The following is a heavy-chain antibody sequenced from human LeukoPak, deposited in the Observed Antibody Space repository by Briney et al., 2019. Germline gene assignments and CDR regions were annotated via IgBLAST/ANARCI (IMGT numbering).Heavy chain of an antibody. V-gene: IGHV3-21*01. D-gene: IGHD2-2*01. Sequence: GGSLRLSCAASGFTFSSYSMNWVRQAPGKGLEWVSSISSSSSYIYYADSVKGRFTISRDNAKNSLCLQMNSLRAEDTAVYYCARGYCSSTSCPIDYWGQGTLVTVSS. CDR2: ISSSSSYI. J-gene: IGHJ4*02. CDR1: GFTFSSYS. CDR3: ARGYCSSTSCPIDY.